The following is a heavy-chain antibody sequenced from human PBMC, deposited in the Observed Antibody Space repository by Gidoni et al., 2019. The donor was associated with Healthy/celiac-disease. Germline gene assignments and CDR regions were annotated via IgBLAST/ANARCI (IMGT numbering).Heavy chain of an antibody. CDR2: INHSGST. CDR3: ARGTTIAVAGPFDY. Sequence: HVQLQQCGAGLLKPSETLSLTCAVYVGSFSGYSWRWLRQPPGKGLECIGEINHSGSTNYNPSLKIRVTISVDTAKNQFSLKLSSVTAADTAVYYCARGTTIAVAGPFDYWGQGTLVTVSS. D-gene: IGHD6-19*01. V-gene: IGHV4-34*01. CDR1: VGSFSGYS. J-gene: IGHJ4*02.